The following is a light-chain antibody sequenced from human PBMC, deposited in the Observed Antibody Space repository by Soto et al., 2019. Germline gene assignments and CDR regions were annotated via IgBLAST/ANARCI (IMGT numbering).Light chain of an antibody. Sequence: QSALTQLPSASGSPGQSVTISCTGTSSDVGGYNYVSWYQQHPGKAPRLMIYDVIKRPSGVPDRFSSSKSGNTASLTVSGLQAEDEADYYCSSYAGSTNFVFGPGTKVTVL. V-gene: IGLV2-8*01. CDR2: DVI. CDR3: SSYAGSTNFV. CDR1: SSDVGGYNY. J-gene: IGLJ1*01.